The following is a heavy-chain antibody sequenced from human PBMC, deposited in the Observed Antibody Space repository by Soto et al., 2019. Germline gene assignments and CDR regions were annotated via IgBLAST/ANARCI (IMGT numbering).Heavy chain of an antibody. D-gene: IGHD2-15*01. CDR3: ARGAMVAATRQTYYFDY. CDR2: INHSGST. V-gene: IGHV4-34*01. J-gene: IGHJ4*02. Sequence: SETLSLTCAVYGGSFSGYYWSWIRQPPGKGLEWIGEINHSGSTNYNPSLKSRVTISVDTSKNQFSLKLSSVTAADTAVYYCARGAMVAATRQTYYFDYWGQGTLVTVSS. CDR1: GGSFSGYY.